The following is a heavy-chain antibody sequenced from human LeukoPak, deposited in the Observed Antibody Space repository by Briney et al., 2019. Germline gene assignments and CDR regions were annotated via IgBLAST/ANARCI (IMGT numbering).Heavy chain of an antibody. CDR1: GFNFDDYA. V-gene: IGHV3-43D*03. J-gene: IGHJ4*02. CDR3: AKDILRFCNGGGCYIFDY. CDR2: IGWDGGSI. D-gene: IGHD2-15*01. Sequence: GGSLRLSCAASGFNFDDYAMHWVRQAPGKGLEWVSLIGWDGGSIHYADSVKGRFTISRDNSKNSLYLQMNSLRPEDTALYYSAKDILRFCNGGGCYIFDYWGQGTLVTVSS.